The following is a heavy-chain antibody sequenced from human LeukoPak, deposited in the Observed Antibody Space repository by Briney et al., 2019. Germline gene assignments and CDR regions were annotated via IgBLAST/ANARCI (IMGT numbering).Heavy chain of an antibody. Sequence: GGSLRLSCAASGFIFSSYAMSWVRQAPGKGLEWVSTISGGGGSTYYADSVKGRFTISRDNSKNTVYLQMNGLRAEDTAVYYCAKDLDIVATITGNWGQGTLVTVSS. CDR3: AKDLDIVATITGN. CDR2: ISGGGGST. V-gene: IGHV3-23*01. CDR1: GFIFSSYA. D-gene: IGHD5-12*01. J-gene: IGHJ4*02.